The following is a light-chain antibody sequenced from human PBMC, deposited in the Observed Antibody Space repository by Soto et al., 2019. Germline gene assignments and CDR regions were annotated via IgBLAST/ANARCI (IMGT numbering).Light chain of an antibody. V-gene: IGKV3-15*01. J-gene: IGKJ2*01. Sequence: EIVMTQSPATLSESPGERATLSCRASQSVSSNLAWYQQKPGQAPRLLIYGASTRATSIPARFSGSGSGTEFTLTISSLQSEDFAVYYCQQYNNLYTFGQGTKLEIK. CDR1: QSVSSN. CDR3: QQYNNLYT. CDR2: GAS.